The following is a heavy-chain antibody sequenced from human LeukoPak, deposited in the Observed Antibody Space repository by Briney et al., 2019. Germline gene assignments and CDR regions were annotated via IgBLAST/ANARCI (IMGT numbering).Heavy chain of an antibody. J-gene: IGHJ3*02. CDR2: ISGSGGNT. CDR3: AKDPGPHPLDAFDI. V-gene: IGHV3-23*01. Sequence: PGGSLRLSCAASGFTFSDYAMNWVRQAPGKGLEWVSAISGSGGNTNYADSMKGRFTISRDNSENTLYLQMNSLEAEDMAVYYCAKDPGPHPLDAFDIWGQGTMVTVSS. CDR1: GFTFSDYA.